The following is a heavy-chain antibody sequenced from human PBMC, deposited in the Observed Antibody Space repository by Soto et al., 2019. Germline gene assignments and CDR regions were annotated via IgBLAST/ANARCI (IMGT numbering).Heavy chain of an antibody. CDR1: GFTFSSYA. CDR3: ANALARGDILETFEVDYYCSKGV. V-gene: IGHV3-23*01. CDR2: ISVSGGST. J-gene: IGHJ6*02. D-gene: IGHD3-9*01. Sequence: GGSLRLSCAASGFTFSSYAMSWVRLAPGQGLEWVSAISVSGGSTYYEDSAKGRLTIFRDNSKNTLYLQMNSLIAEDKAVYYFANALARGDILETFEVDYYCSKGVWGQRTTVNVSS.